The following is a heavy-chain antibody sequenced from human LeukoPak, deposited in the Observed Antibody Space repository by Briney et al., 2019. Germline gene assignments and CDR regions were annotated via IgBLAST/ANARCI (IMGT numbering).Heavy chain of an antibody. V-gene: IGHV1-24*01. Sequence: ASVKVSCKASGYTFTSCYMHWVRQAPGQGLEWMGGFDPEDGETIYAQKFQGRVTMTEDTSTDTAYMELSSLRSEDTAVYYCATARYFDWLPGGWGQGTLVTVSS. CDR2: FDPEDGET. J-gene: IGHJ4*02. CDR1: GYTFTSCY. CDR3: ATARYFDWLPGG. D-gene: IGHD3-9*01.